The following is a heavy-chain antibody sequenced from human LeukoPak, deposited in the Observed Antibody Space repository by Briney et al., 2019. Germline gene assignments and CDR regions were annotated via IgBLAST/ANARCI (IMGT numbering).Heavy chain of an antibody. CDR3: ARVILRFSKGIDY. CDR2: INHSGST. D-gene: IGHD3-10*01. J-gene: IGHJ4*02. CDR1: GGSFSGYY. V-gene: IGHV4-34*01. Sequence: PSETLSLTCAVYGGSFSGYYWSWIRQPPGKGLEWIGEINHSGSTNYNPSLKSRVTISVDTSKNQFSLKLSSVTAADTAVYYCARVILRFSKGIDYWGQGTLVTVSS.